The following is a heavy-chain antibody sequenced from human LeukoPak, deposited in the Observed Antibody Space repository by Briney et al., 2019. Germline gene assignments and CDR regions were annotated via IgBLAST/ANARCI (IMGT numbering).Heavy chain of an antibody. V-gene: IGHV4-59*01. CDR1: GGPISSYY. Sequence: SETLSLTCTVSGGPISSYYWSWIRQPPGKGLEWIGYIYYSGSTNYNPSLKSRVTISVDTSKNQFSLKLSSVTAADTAVYYCARGKYYDYVWGSYPLLFDYWGQGTLVTVSS. CDR2: IYYSGST. J-gene: IGHJ4*02. CDR3: ARGKYYDYVWGSYPLLFDY. D-gene: IGHD3-16*02.